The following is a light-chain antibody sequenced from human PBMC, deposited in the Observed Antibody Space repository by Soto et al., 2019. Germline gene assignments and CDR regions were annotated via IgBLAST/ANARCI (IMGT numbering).Light chain of an antibody. CDR3: CSYTTSNTRQIV. V-gene: IGLV2-14*03. J-gene: IGLJ1*01. CDR2: DVS. CDR1: SSDVGGYNY. Sequence: QSVLTQPASVSGSPGQSITISCTGTSSDVGGYNYVYWYQHHPGKAPKLMIYDVSNRPSGVSNRFYGFKSGNTASMTISGLQPEDEADYYCCSYTTSNTRQIVFGTGTKVTVL.